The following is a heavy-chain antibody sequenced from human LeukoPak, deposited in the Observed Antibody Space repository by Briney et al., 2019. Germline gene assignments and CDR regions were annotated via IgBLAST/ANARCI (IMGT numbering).Heavy chain of an antibody. CDR3: AKAPSSSWYAWSDY. J-gene: IGHJ4*02. Sequence: GGSLRLSCAASGFTFSSYWMSWVRQAPGKGLEWVANIKQDGSQKYYVDSVKGRFTISRDNSKNTLYLQMNSLRAEDTAVYYCAKAPSSSWYAWSDYWGQGTLVTVSS. V-gene: IGHV3-7*03. CDR2: IKQDGSQK. D-gene: IGHD6-13*01. CDR1: GFTFSSYW.